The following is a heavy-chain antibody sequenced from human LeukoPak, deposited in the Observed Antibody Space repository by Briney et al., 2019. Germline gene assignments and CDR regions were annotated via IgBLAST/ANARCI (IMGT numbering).Heavy chain of an antibody. CDR2: IYHSGST. D-gene: IGHD6-19*01. J-gene: IGHJ4*02. CDR3: ARVPGTHSSGWYEDY. V-gene: IGHV4-30-2*01. CDR1: GGSISSGGYY. Sequence: SQTLSLTCTVSGGSISSGGYYWSWIRQPPGKGLEWIGYIYHSGSTYYNPSLKSRVTISVDRSKNQFSLKLSFVTAADTAVYYCARVPGTHSSGWYEDYWGQGTLVTVSS.